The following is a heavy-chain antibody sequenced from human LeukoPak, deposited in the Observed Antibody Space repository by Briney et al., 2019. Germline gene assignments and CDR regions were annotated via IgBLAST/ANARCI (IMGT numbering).Heavy chain of an antibody. V-gene: IGHV1-46*02. Sequence: GASVKVSCKASRDMLNSDHIHWVRQAPGEGLEWMGVINAGGEDPKFAQNFQGRVDLTWDTSTNTIYMELARLRSEDTAVYYCTRAKVPPRPTWFGSWAQGTLVTVSS. CDR2: INAGGEDP. J-gene: IGHJ5*01. CDR3: TRAKVPPRPTWFGS. D-gene: IGHD3-10*01. CDR1: RDMLNSDH.